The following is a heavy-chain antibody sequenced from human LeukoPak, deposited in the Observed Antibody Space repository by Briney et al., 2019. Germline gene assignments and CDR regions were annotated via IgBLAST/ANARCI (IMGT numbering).Heavy chain of an antibody. CDR2: IYTSGST. CDR1: GGSISSYY. CDR3: ARSEYYYDSSGYYHHYFDY. D-gene: IGHD3-22*01. Sequence: SETLSLTCTVSGGSISSYYWSWIRQPPGKGLEWIGRIYTSGSTNYNPSLKSRVTKSVDTSKNQFSLKLSSVTAADTAVYYCARSEYYYDSSGYYHHYFDYWGQGTLVTVSS. J-gene: IGHJ4*02. V-gene: IGHV4-4*07.